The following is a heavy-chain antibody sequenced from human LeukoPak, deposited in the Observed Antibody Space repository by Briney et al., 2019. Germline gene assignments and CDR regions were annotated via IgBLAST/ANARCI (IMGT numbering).Heavy chain of an antibody. CDR3: AREQTGTRGYYFDY. Sequence: SETLSLTCTVSGGSISSYYWSWIWQPPGKGLEWIGYIYYSGSTNYNPSLKSRVTISVDTSKNQFSLKLSSVTAADTAVYYCAREQTGTRGYYFDYWGQGTLVTVSS. J-gene: IGHJ4*02. CDR1: GGSISSYY. D-gene: IGHD1-1*01. V-gene: IGHV4-59*01. CDR2: IYYSGST.